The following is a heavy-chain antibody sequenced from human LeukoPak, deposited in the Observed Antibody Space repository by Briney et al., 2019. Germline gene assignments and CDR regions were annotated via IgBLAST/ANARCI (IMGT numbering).Heavy chain of an antibody. V-gene: IGHV4-30-2*01. J-gene: IGHJ4*02. D-gene: IGHD3-22*01. CDR3: ASGDDSSGYLGVWVLNY. CDR2: IYHSGST. Sequence: KPSETLSLTCAVSGGSISSGGYSWSWIRQPPGKGLEWIGYIYHSGSTNYNPSLKSRVTISVDKSKNQFSLKLSSVTAADTAVYYCASGDDSSGYLGVWVLNYWGQGTLVTVSS. CDR1: GGSISSGGYS.